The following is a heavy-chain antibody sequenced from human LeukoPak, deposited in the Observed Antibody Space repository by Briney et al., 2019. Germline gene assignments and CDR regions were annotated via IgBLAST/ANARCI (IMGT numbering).Heavy chain of an antibody. J-gene: IGHJ2*01. D-gene: IGHD5-18*01. CDR2: INWNGGST. Sequence: GGSLRLSCAASGFTFDDYGMSWVRHAPGKGLEWVSGINWNGGSTGDADSVKGRFTISRDNAKSSLYLQMNSPRVEDTALYHCVRDPRGYSHGYWYFDLWGRGTLVTVAS. CDR1: GFTFDDYG. CDR3: VRDPRGYSHGYWYFDL. V-gene: IGHV3-20*01.